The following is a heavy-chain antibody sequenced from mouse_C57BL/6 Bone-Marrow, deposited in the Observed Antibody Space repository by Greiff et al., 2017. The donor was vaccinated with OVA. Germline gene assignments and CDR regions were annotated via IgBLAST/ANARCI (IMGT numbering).Heavy chain of an antibody. CDR1: GFSLTSYG. CDR2: IWRGGST. D-gene: IGHD2-5*01. Sequence: QVQLKESGPGLVQPSQSLSITCTVSGFSLTSYGVHWVRQSPGKGLEWLGVIWRGGSTDYNAAFMSRLSITKDNSKSQVFFKMNSLQADDTAIYYCAKTLYSNYVYYAMDYWGQGTSVTVSS. J-gene: IGHJ4*01. V-gene: IGHV2-5*01. CDR3: AKTLYSNYVYYAMDY.